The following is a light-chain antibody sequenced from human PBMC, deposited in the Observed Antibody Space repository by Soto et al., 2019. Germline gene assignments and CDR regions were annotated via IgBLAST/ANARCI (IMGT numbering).Light chain of an antibody. CDR2: AAS. CDR3: LQHNNYPLT. J-gene: IGKJ4*01. V-gene: IGKV1-17*01. CDR1: QGIRND. Sequence: DIQMTQSPSSLSASAGDRVTIACRASQGIRNDLSWYQQKPREAPKRLIYAASSLQSGVPSRFSGSGSGTEFTLTISSLQPEDFATYYCLQHNNYPLTFGGGTKVDIK.